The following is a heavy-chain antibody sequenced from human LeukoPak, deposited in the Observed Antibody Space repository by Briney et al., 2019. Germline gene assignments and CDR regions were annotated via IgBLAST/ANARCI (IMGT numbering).Heavy chain of an antibody. Sequence: SGALSLTCTVSGGSISSHYWSWIRQPPGKGLEWIGYIYYSGSTNYNPSLKSRVTISVDTSKNQFSLKLSSVTAADTAVYYCARGNYYYYYMDVWGKGTTVTVSS. CDR3: ARGNYYYYYMDV. V-gene: IGHV4-59*11. CDR2: IYYSGST. J-gene: IGHJ6*03. CDR1: GGSISSHY.